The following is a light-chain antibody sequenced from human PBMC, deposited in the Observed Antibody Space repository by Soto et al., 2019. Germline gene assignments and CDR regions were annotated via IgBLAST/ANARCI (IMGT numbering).Light chain of an antibody. CDR3: EQYDNVFT. CDR2: AAS. CDR1: QTISSW. J-gene: IGKJ5*01. V-gene: IGKV1-5*01. Sequence: DNHMNQSPATLSGSVGDRVSITCRASQTISSWLAWYQQKPGNPPRLLIYAASSLQSGVPSRFSGSGSGTDFTLTISSLQPEDIATYFCEQYDNVFTFCQVRRLEIK.